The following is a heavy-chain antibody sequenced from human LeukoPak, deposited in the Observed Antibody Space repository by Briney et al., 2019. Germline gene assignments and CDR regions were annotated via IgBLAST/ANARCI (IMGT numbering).Heavy chain of an antibody. CDR2: ISAYNGNT. J-gene: IGHJ6*03. CDR3: ARDGTRLSYYGSGRGYYMDV. D-gene: IGHD3-10*01. Sequence: ASVKVSCKASGYTFTSYGISWVRQAPGQGLEWMGWISAYNGNTNYAQKLQGRVTMTTDTSTSTAYMELRSLRSDDTAVYYCARDGTRLSYYGSGRGYYMDVWGKGTTVTVSS. CDR1: GYTFTSYG. V-gene: IGHV1-18*01.